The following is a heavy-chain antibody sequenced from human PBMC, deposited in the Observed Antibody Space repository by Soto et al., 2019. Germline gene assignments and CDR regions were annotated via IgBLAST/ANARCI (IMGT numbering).Heavy chain of an antibody. CDR3: ARHPSDFWFDP. Sequence: SETLSLTCAVSGGSISSFCYSWSWIRQPPGKGLEWIGYIYHSGSTYYNPSLKSRVTVSVDTSKNQFSLKLSSVTAADTAVYYCARHPSDFWFDPWGQGTLVTVSS. CDR1: GGSISSFCYS. V-gene: IGHV4-30-2*03. J-gene: IGHJ5*02. CDR2: IYHSGST. D-gene: IGHD2-21*02.